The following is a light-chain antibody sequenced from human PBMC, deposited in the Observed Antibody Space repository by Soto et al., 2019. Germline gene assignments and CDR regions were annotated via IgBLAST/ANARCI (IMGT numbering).Light chain of an antibody. CDR1: SSDVGGYNY. CDR3: SSYTSASTWV. Sequence: QSVLTQPASVSGSPGQSIAISCTGTSSDVGGYNYVSWYQHHPGKGPRLMIYDVSNRPSGVSDRFSASKSGNTASLTISGLQAEDEAEYYCSSYTSASTWVFGGGTQLTVL. J-gene: IGLJ7*01. CDR2: DVS. V-gene: IGLV2-14*03.